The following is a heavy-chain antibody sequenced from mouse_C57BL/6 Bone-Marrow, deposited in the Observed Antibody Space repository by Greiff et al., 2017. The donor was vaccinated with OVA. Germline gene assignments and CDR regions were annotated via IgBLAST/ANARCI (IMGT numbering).Heavy chain of an antibody. J-gene: IGHJ4*01. CDR1: GYTFTSYW. CDR3: ASRDSSGYLYYAMDY. CDR2: INPSNGGT. D-gene: IGHD3-2*02. V-gene: IGHV1-53*01. Sequence: QVQLQQPGTELVKPGASVKLSCKASGYTFTSYWMHWVKQRPGQGLEWIGNINPSNGGTNYNEKFKSKATLTADKSSSTAYMQLSSLTSEDSAVYFCASRDSSGYLYYAMDYWGQGTSVTVSS.